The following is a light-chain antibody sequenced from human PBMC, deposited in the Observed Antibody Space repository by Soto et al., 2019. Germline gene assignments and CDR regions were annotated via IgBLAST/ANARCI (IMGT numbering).Light chain of an antibody. CDR2: STS. CDR1: QSVSSY. Sequence: SVLTQSRPTLSLSPGGRSTLCCRASQSVSSYSAWYQQKPGQAPRLLIYSTSSRATGIPDRFSGSGSGTDFTLTISRLEPEDFAVYYCQQYGSSGTFGQGTKVDIK. CDR3: QQYGSSGT. V-gene: IGKV3-20*01. J-gene: IGKJ1*01.